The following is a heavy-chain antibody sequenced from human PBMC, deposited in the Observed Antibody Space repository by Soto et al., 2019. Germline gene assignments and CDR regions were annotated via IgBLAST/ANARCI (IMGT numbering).Heavy chain of an antibody. CDR1: GLPFSNYG. V-gene: IGHV3-23*01. J-gene: IGHJ1*01. D-gene: IGHD6-6*01. Sequence: GGSLRLSCAASGLPFSNYGMVWVRQTPAKRLEWVAIFTADGSGTEYLDSVKGRFSISRDDSRNILFLQMSSMRVDDTAIYYCASASTPTEYWGQGTQVTVSS. CDR2: FTADGSGT. CDR3: ASASTPTEY.